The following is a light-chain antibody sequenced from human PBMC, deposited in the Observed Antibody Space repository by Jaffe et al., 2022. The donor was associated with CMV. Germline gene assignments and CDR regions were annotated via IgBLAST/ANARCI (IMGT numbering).Light chain of an antibody. CDR3: QERSNWPVYT. V-gene: IGKV3-11*01. CDR1: QSISNY. J-gene: IGKJ2*01. Sequence: EIVLTQSPATLSLSPGERATLSCRASQSISNYLAWYQQKSGQAPRLLIYDASNRATGIPARFSGSGSGTDFTLTISSLEPEDFAVYYCQERSNWPVYTFGQGTKLEIK. CDR2: DAS.